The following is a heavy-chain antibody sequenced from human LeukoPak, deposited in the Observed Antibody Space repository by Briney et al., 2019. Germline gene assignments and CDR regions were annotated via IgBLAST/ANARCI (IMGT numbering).Heavy chain of an antibody. Sequence: SETLSLTCAVSGYSISSGYYWGWIRQPPGKGLEWIGSIYHSGSTYYNPSLKSRVTISVDTSKNQFSLKLSSVTAADTAVYYCARRRGGYSYGLHYYYMDVWGKGTTVTVSS. J-gene: IGHJ6*03. CDR3: ARRRGGYSYGLHYYYMDV. V-gene: IGHV4-38-2*01. D-gene: IGHD5-18*01. CDR1: GYSISSGYY. CDR2: IYHSGST.